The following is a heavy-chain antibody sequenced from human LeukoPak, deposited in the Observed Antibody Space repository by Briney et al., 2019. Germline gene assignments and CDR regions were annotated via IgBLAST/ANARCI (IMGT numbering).Heavy chain of an antibody. V-gene: IGHV4-4*07. Sequence: SETLSLTCTVSGGSMNTYYWSWFRQPPGRGLEWIGRIYGSGSTNYNPSLWGRVTMSVDTSKNQVSLNLSSVTAADTAVYYCARDLGGLYYDSSGTDYWGQGTLVTVSS. CDR1: GGSMNTYY. CDR2: IYGSGST. CDR3: ARDLGGLYYDSSGTDY. D-gene: IGHD3-22*01. J-gene: IGHJ4*02.